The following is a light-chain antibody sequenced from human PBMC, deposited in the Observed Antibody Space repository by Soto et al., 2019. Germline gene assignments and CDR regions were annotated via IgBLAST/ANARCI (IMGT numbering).Light chain of an antibody. J-gene: IGKJ1*01. CDR3: QNYNSAPTWT. CDR1: QAIANY. CDR2: GAS. V-gene: IGKV1-27*01. Sequence: DIQMTQSPSSLSASVGDRVTITCRASQAIANYLAWYQQKPGKVPKLLIYGASTLQSGVPSRFSGGGSGTEFTITISSLQPEDAATYFCQNYNSAPTWTFGQGTKVEI.